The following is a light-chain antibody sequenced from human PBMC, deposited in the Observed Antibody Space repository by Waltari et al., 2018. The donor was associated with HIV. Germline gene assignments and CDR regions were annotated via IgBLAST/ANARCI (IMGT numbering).Light chain of an antibody. CDR3: SSYTTFNIVI. CDR1: GAEIGAYNY. Sequence: QSALPQPASVSGSPGQSITISCAGTGAEIGAYNYVAWYQKLPDSVPKLIIYDVTSRPSGISDRFSASKAGNAASLTISGLQAEDEGDYYCSSYTTFNIVIFGGGTKLTVL. J-gene: IGLJ2*01. V-gene: IGLV2-14*03. CDR2: DVT.